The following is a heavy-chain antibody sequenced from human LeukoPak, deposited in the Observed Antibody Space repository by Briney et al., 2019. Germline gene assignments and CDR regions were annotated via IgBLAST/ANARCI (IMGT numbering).Heavy chain of an antibody. CDR1: GFTFDDYA. Sequence: GGSLRLSCAASGFTFDDYAMHWVRQAPGKGLEWVSGTSWNSGSIGYADSVKGRFTISRDNAKNSLYLQMNSLRAEDTALYYCAKDMAGTFDYWGQGTLVTVSS. J-gene: IGHJ4*02. CDR3: AKDMAGTFDY. CDR2: TSWNSGSI. V-gene: IGHV3-9*01. D-gene: IGHD1-7*01.